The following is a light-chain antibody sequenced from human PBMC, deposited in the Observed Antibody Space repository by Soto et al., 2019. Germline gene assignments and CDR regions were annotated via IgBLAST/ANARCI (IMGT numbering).Light chain of an antibody. CDR1: QSISVW. V-gene: IGKV1-5*03. CDR2: KAS. J-gene: IGKJ1*01. Sequence: DIQMTQSPSTLSASVGDRVTITCRASQSISVWLAWYQQKAGKAPNLLIYKASRLESGVPSRFSGSGSETEFTLNISGLQPGDSETYYCQQYNSYSPTFGQGTKVEVQ. CDR3: QQYNSYSPT.